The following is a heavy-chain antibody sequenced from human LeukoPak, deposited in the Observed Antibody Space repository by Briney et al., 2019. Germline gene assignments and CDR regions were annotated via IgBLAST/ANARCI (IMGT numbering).Heavy chain of an antibody. V-gene: IGHV3-21*01. J-gene: IGHJ4*02. D-gene: IGHD6-19*01. CDR1: GFTFSSYS. Sequence: PGGSLRLSRAASGFTFSSYSMNWVRQAPGKGLEWVSSISSSSSYIYYADSVKGRFTISRDKAKNSLYLQMNSLRAEDTAVYYCARARSDRLAVAGTSAFDYWGQGTLVTVSS. CDR3: ARARSDRLAVAGTSAFDY. CDR2: ISSSSSYI.